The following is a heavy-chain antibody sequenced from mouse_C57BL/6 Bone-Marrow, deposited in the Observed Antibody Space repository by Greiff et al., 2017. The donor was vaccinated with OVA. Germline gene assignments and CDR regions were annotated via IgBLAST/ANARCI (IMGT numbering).Heavy chain of an antibody. V-gene: IGHV1-64*01. CDR3: ARDYYYGSSLWFAY. J-gene: IGHJ3*01. D-gene: IGHD1-1*01. Sequence: QVQLKQPGAELVKPGASVKLSCKASGYTFTSYWMHWVKQRPGQGLEWIGMIHPNSGSTNYNEKFKSKATLTVDKSSSTAYMQLSSLTSEDSAVYYCARDYYYGSSLWFAYWGQGTLVTVSA. CDR1: GYTFTSYW. CDR2: IHPNSGST.